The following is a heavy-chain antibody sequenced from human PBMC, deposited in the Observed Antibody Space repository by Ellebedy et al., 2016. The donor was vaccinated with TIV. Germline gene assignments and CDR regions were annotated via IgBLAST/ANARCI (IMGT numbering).Heavy chain of an antibody. Sequence: AASVKVSCKASGYPFSAYGINWVRQATGQGLEWVGWMNPNSGNTGSAQKFQGRVTMTRDSSISTAYMELSSLRSEDTAVYYCGRGRGYASTGRVYYFDYWGQGSLVTVSS. CDR2: MNPNSGNT. D-gene: IGHD2-15*01. J-gene: IGHJ4*02. CDR1: GYPFSAYG. CDR3: GRGRGYASTGRVYYFDY. V-gene: IGHV1-8*02.